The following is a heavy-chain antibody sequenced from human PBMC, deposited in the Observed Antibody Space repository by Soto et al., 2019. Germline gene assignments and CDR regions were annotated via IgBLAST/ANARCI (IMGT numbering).Heavy chain of an antibody. CDR3: AKKGIYGDYGGYWYFDL. V-gene: IGHV3-23*01. J-gene: IGHJ2*01. CDR1: GFTFSSYA. Sequence: EVQLLESGGGLVQPGGSLRLSCAASGFTFSSYAMSWVRQAPGKGLEWVSAISGSGGSTYYADSVKGRFTNSRDNSKNTLYLQMNSLRAEDTAVYYCAKKGIYGDYGGYWYFDLWGRGTLVTVSS. D-gene: IGHD4-17*01. CDR2: ISGSGGST.